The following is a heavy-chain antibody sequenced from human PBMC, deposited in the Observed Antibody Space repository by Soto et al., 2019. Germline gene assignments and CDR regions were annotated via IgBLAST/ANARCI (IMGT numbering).Heavy chain of an antibody. CDR3: ARWTHYYDSSGDSHNPPFDY. D-gene: IGHD3-22*01. CDR1: GYTFTSYY. V-gene: IGHV1-46*01. J-gene: IGHJ4*02. Sequence: QVQLVQSGAEVKKPGASVKVSCKASGYTFTSYYMHWVRQAPGQGLEWMGLINPSGGSTSYAQKFQGRVTMTRDTSTSTVDMELSSLRTEDTAVYYCARWTHYYDSSGDSHNPPFDYWGQGTLVTVSS. CDR2: INPSGGST.